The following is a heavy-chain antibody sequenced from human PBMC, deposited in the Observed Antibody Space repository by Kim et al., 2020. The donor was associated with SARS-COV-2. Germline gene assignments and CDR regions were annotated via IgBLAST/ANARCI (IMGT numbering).Heavy chain of an antibody. Sequence: KEDGIAKYSVDSVKGRFTISRDNAKNLLYLQVNSLRGDDTAVYYCVRDFDFWGQGALVTVSS. CDR2: KEDGIAK. J-gene: IGHJ4*02. CDR3: VRDFDF. V-gene: IGHV3-7*01.